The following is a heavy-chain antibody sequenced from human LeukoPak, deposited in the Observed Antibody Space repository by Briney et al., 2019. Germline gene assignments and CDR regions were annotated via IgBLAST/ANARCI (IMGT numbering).Heavy chain of an antibody. CDR2: ISSSSSYI. CDR3: ARVYRGDSSGWYGDY. Sequence: GGSLRLSCAASGFTFSSYGMNWVRQAPGKGLEWVSSISSSSSYIYYADSVKGRFTISRDNAKNSLYLQMNSLRAEDTAVYYCARVYRGDSSGWYGDYWGQGTLVTVSS. CDR1: GFTFSSYG. V-gene: IGHV3-21*01. J-gene: IGHJ4*02. D-gene: IGHD6-19*01.